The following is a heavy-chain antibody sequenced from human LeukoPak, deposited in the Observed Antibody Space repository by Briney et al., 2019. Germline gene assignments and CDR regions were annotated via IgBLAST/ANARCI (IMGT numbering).Heavy chain of an antibody. CDR1: GFTFSSYG. Sequence: GGSLRLSCAASGFTFSSYGMHWVRQAPGKGLEWVAVIWYDGSNKYYADSVKGRFTISRDNSKNTLYLQMNSLRAEDTAVYYCAKDHSSGWSLDYWGQETLVTVSS. CDR2: IWYDGSNK. J-gene: IGHJ4*02. D-gene: IGHD6-19*01. V-gene: IGHV3-33*06. CDR3: AKDHSSGWSLDY.